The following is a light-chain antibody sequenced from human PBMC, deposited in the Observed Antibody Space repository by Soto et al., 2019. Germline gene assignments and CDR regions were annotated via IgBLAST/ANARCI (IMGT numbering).Light chain of an antibody. V-gene: IGKV3-15*01. CDR2: GAS. J-gene: IGKJ2*01. CDR1: QSVSSN. CDR3: QQYNNWPQT. Sequence: EIVMPQSPATLSVSPGERATLSCRASQSVSSNLAWYQQKPGQAPRLLIYGASTRATGLPARFSGSGSGTEFTLTISSLQSEDFAVYYCQQYNNWPQTFGQGTKLEIK.